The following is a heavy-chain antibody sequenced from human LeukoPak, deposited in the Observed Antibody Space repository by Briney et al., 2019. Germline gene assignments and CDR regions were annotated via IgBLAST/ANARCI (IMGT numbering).Heavy chain of an antibody. CDR2: ISYDGSNK. CDR3: AKDLGSHFDY. Sequence: GGSLRLSCAASGFTFSSYGMHWVRQAPGKGLEWVAVISYDGSNKYYADSVKGRFTIPRDNSKNTLYLQMNSLRAEDTAVYYCAKDLGSHFDYWGQGTLVTVSS. J-gene: IGHJ4*02. V-gene: IGHV3-30*18. CDR1: GFTFSSYG. D-gene: IGHD7-27*01.